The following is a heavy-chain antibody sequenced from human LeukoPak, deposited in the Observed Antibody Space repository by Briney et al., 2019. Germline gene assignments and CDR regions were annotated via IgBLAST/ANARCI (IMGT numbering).Heavy chain of an antibody. Sequence: GGSLRLSCAASGFTFSSYAMSWVRQAPGKGLEWVSAISGSGGSTYYADSVKGRFTISRDTSKNTLYLQMNSLRAEDTAVYYCAKWGDYDILTGYYDPDYWGQGTLVTVSS. CDR2: ISGSGGST. V-gene: IGHV3-23*01. CDR3: AKWGDYDILTGYYDPDY. J-gene: IGHJ4*02. D-gene: IGHD3-9*01. CDR1: GFTFSSYA.